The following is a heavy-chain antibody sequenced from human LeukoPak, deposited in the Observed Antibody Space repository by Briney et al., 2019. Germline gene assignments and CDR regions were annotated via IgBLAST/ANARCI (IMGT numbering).Heavy chain of an antibody. CDR3: AKVGRSMIVVVDAFDI. V-gene: IGHV3-23*01. CDR2: ISGSGGST. J-gene: IGHJ3*02. D-gene: IGHD3-22*01. CDR1: GFTFSSYA. Sequence: PGGSLRLSCAASGFTFSSYAMSWVRQAPGKGLEWVSAISGSGGSTYYADSVKGRFTISRDNSKNTLYLQMNSLRAEDTAVYYCAKVGRSMIVVVDAFDIWGQGTMVTVSS.